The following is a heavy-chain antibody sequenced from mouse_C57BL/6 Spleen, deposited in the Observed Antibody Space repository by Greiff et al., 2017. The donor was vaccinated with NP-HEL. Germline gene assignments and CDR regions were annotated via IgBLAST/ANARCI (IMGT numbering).Heavy chain of an antibody. J-gene: IGHJ4*01. CDR1: GYTFTDYE. CDR2: IDPETGGT. Sequence: VQLQQSGAELVRPGASVTLSCKASGYTFTDYEMHWVKQTPVHGLEWIGAIDPETGGTAYNQKFKGKAILTADKSSSTAYMELRSLTSEDSAVYYCTRPISSYYAMDYWGQGTSVTVAS. D-gene: IGHD1-3*01. V-gene: IGHV1-15*01. CDR3: TRPISSYYAMDY.